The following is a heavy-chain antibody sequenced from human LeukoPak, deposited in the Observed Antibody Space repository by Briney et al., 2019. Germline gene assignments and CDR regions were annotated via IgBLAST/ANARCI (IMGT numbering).Heavy chain of an antibody. V-gene: IGHV1-18*04. Sequence: GASVKVSCKASGYTFTNYGISWVRQAPGQGLEWMGWISAYNGNTNYAQKFQGRVTMTTDTSTTTAYMEVKSLRSDDTAVFYCARDGAYTSGSSDYWGQGTLVTVSS. J-gene: IGHJ4*02. CDR1: GYTFTNYG. CDR3: ARDGAYTSGSSDY. CDR2: ISAYNGNT. D-gene: IGHD6-19*01.